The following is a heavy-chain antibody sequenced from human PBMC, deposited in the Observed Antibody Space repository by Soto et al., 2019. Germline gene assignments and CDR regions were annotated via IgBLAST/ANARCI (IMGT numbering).Heavy chain of an antibody. CDR3: AREALWVAARDNRLYYYYGMDV. CDR1: GFTFSSYA. V-gene: IGHV3-30-3*01. Sequence: GGSLRLSCAASGFTFSSYAMHWVRQAPGKGLEWVAVISYDGSNKYYADSVKGRFTISRDNSKNTLYLQMNSLRAEDTAVYYCAREALWVAARDNRLYYYYGMDVWGQGTTVTVSS. D-gene: IGHD6-6*01. J-gene: IGHJ6*02. CDR2: ISYDGSNK.